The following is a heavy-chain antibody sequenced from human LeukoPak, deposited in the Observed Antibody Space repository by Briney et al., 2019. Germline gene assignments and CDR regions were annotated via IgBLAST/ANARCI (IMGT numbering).Heavy chain of an antibody. CDR3: ARDPYSGSYGPYYYYYMDV. CDR2: ITSDSRYM. V-gene: IGHV3-21*01. J-gene: IGHJ6*03. CDR1: GFTFGSYN. D-gene: IGHD1-26*01. Sequence: GGSLRLSCAASGFTFGSYNMNWFRQAPGKGLEWVSSITSDSRYMYDADSVMGRITIPRDNAKNSLYLQMNSLRAEDAALYFCARDPYSGSYGPYYYYYMDVWGKGTTVTISS.